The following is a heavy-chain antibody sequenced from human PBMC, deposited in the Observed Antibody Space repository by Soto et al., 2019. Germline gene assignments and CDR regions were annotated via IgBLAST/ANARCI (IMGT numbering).Heavy chain of an antibody. CDR2: ISGSGGST. V-gene: IGHV3-23*01. D-gene: IGHD5-12*01. CDR1: GFTFSSYA. Sequence: GPLRLSCAASGFTFSSYAMSWVRQAPGKGLEWVSAISGSGGSTYYADSVKGRFTISRDNSKNTLYLQMNSLRAEDTAVYYCAKAGGWLPYYFDYWGQGTLVTVSS. J-gene: IGHJ4*02. CDR3: AKAGGWLPYYFDY.